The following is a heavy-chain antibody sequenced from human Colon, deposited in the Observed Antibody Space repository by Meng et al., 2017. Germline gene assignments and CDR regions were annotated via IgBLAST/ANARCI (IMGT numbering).Heavy chain of an antibody. CDR1: GGYISSNGYY. CDR3: ARRRGGSGRDC. CDR2: IYHSGST. V-gene: IGHV4-39*01. J-gene: IGHJ4*02. D-gene: IGHD3-10*01. Sequence: LPLREPCPGLVKHSETLSLTCTVSGGYISSNGYYWDWVRQPPGKGLEWIGAIYHSGSTSYNPSLQSRVTMFVDTSKNQFSLMLTSVTATDTAVYYCARRRGGSGRDCWGQGTLVTVSS.